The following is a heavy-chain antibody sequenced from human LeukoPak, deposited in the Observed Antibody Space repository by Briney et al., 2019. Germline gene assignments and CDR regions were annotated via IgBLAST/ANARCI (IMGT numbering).Heavy chain of an antibody. D-gene: IGHD4-17*01. CDR3: AKNYGDYANWFDP. V-gene: IGHV4-59*01. CDR2: IYYSGST. CDR1: GGSISSYY. J-gene: IGHJ5*02. Sequence: SETLSLTCTVSGGSISSYYWSWIRQPPGKGPEWIGYIYYSGSTNYNPSLRSRVTISVDTSKNQFSLKLSSVTAADTAVYYCAKNYGDYANWFDPWGQGTLVTVSS.